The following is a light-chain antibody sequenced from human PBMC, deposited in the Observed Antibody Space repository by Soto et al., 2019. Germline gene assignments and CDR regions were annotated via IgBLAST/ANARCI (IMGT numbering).Light chain of an antibody. CDR2: EVV. CDR3: KSYAGSNNYV. Sequence: QSALTQPPSASGSPGQSVTISCTGTKNDIGVYDFVSWYQHHPGKAPRLIIYEVVQRPSGVPDRFSGSKSGNTASLTVSGLQAADEAAYFCKSYAGSNNYVSGSGTKVTVL. V-gene: IGLV2-8*01. J-gene: IGLJ1*01. CDR1: KNDIGVYDF.